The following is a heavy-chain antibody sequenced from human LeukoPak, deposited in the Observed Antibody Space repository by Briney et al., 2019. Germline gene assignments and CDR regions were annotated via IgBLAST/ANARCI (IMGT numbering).Heavy chain of an antibody. D-gene: IGHD3-10*01. CDR2: IYYSGST. J-gene: IGHJ4*02. CDR3: ATRGMVRGVNFDY. CDR1: GGSISSSNYY. V-gene: IGHV4-61*05. Sequence: SETLSLTCTVSGGSISSSNYYWGWIRQPPGKGLEWIGYIYYSGSTYYNPSLKSRVTISVDTSKNQFSLKLSSVTAADTAVYYCATRGMVRGVNFDYWGQGTLVTVSS.